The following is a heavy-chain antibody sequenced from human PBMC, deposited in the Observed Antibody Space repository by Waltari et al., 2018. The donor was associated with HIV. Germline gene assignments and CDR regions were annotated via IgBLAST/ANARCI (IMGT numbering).Heavy chain of an antibody. CDR3: APGRGWFDP. Sequence: EVQLVESGGGLVHPGASLRLSCAASGFTFSSHWLPWVRQAPGKGLVWVSRINSDGSSTNYADSVKGRFTISRDNAKNTLYLQMNSLRVEDTAVYYCAPGRGWFDPWGQGTLVTVSS. V-gene: IGHV3-74*01. CDR1: GFTFSSHW. J-gene: IGHJ5*02. D-gene: IGHD3-10*01. CDR2: INSDGSST.